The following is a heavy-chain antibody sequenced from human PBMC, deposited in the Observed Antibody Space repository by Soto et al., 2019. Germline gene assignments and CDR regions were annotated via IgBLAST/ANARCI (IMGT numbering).Heavy chain of an antibody. V-gene: IGHV1-69*13. D-gene: IGHD1-26*01. CDR3: ASPWQGGSYFDYYYGMDV. CDR1: GGTFSSYA. Sequence: AASVKVSCKASGGTFSSYAISWVRQAPGQGLEWMGGIIPIFGTANYAQKFQGRVTITADESTSTAYMELSSLRSEDTAVYYCASPWQGGSYFDYYYGMDVWGQGTTVTVSS. J-gene: IGHJ6*02. CDR2: IIPIFGTA.